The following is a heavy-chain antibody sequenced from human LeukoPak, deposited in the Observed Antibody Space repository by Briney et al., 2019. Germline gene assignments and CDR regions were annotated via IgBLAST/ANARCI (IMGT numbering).Heavy chain of an antibody. V-gene: IGHV4-59*01. CDR3: ARGFASYGRVLGFDY. J-gene: IGHJ4*02. CDR1: GGSISSYY. D-gene: IGHD3-16*01. Sequence: SETLSLTCTVSGGSISSYYWSWIRQPPGKRLEWIGYIYYSGSTNYNPSLKSRVTISVDTSKNQFSLKLSSVTAADTAVYYCARGFASYGRVLGFDYWGQGTLVTVSS. CDR2: IYYSGST.